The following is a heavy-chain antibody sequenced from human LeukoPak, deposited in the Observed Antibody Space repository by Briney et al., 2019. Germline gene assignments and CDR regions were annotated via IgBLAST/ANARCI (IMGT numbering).Heavy chain of an antibody. J-gene: IGHJ4*02. CDR1: GGSISNTNW. CDR2: ISLTGLT. CDR3: SRENGAFSPFSY. V-gene: IGHV4-4*02. Sequence: SETLSLTCGVSGGSISNTNWWSWVRQPPGQGLEWIGEISLTGLTHYNPSLESRVTVSLDKSKNQLSLNLTSVTAADTAVYYCSRENGAFSPFSYWGQGTLVTVLS. D-gene: IGHD2-8*01.